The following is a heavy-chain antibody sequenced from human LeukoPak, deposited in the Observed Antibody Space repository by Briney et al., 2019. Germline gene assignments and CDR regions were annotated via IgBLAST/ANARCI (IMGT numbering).Heavy chain of an antibody. Sequence: KASETLSLTCTVSGGSISNFYWSWVRQPAGKGLEWIGRIYTSGSTGDTHYNPSLKSRVTMSLDTSKKQFSLDLTSVTAADTALYYCARESFDWGESTDSSYNWYFDLWGRGTLVTVSS. CDR1: GGSISNFY. V-gene: IGHV4-4*07. CDR3: ARESFDWGESTDSSYNWYFDL. CDR2: IYTSGSTGDT. J-gene: IGHJ2*01. D-gene: IGHD3-16*01.